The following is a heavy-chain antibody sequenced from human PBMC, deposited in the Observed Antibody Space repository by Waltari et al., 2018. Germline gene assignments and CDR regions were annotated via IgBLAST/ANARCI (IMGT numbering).Heavy chain of an antibody. J-gene: IGHJ4*02. V-gene: IGHV1-69*01. CDR2: IIPRFNAA. Sequence: QVNLVQSGAEVKKPGSSVKVSCKASGGTFNNYAISWVRQAPGQGLEWLGGIIPRFNAATYGQKFQGRVTISADESTSTAYMEMRSLTSDDTAFYYCTTVAARRPHWGQGTQVTVSS. CDR3: TTVAARRPH. CDR1: GGTFNNYA. D-gene: IGHD6-6*01.